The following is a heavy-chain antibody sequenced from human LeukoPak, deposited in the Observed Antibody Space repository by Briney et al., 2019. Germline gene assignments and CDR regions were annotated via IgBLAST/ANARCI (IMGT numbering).Heavy chain of an antibody. Sequence: GGSLRLSCAASGFTFSSYEMNWVRQAPGKGLEWVSSISSSSSYIYYADSVKGRFTISRDNAKNSLYLQMNSLRAEDTAVYYCARDLSSGRDYWGQGTLVTVSS. V-gene: IGHV3-21*01. CDR2: ISSSSSYI. CDR3: ARDLSSGRDY. D-gene: IGHD3-22*01. CDR1: GFTFSSYE. J-gene: IGHJ4*02.